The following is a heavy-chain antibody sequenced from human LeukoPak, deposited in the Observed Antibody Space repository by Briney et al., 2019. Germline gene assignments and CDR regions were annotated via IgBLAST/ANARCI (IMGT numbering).Heavy chain of an antibody. J-gene: IGHJ4*02. Sequence: PGGSLRLSCAASGFTFSRSAMTWVRQAPGKGLEWISYITHNSDSTYYADSVKGRFTISRDNAKNSLYLQMNSLRAEDTAVYYCVKDHDWALDFWGQGTLVTVSS. CDR2: ITHNSDST. CDR3: VKDHDWALDF. D-gene: IGHD3-9*01. CDR1: GFTFSRSA. V-gene: IGHV3-48*01.